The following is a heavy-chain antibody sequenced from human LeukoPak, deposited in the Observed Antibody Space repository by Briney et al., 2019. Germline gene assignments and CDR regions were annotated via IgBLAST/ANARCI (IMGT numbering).Heavy chain of an antibody. CDR2: LYASGTT. D-gene: IGHD1-26*01. V-gene: IGHV3-66*01. Sequence: PGGSLRLSCAASGFSFSNYNMNWVRQAPGKGLEWVSVLYASGTTKYADSVKGRFTISRDTSDNTLNLQMNGLGAEDSAVYYCAAKGNGYTGIYVFARWGQGTLVTVSA. CDR3: AAKGNGYTGIYVFAR. J-gene: IGHJ4*02. CDR1: GFSFSNYN.